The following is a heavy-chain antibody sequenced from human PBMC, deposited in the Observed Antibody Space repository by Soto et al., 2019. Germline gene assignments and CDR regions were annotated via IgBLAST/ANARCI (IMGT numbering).Heavy chain of an antibody. CDR3: ARDGGYCSGGSCWGP. J-gene: IGHJ5*02. D-gene: IGHD2-15*01. CDR1: GGSLSGYY. V-gene: IGHV4-34*01. CDR2: INHSGST. Sequence: QVQLQQWGAGLLKPSETLSLTCAVYGGSLSGYYWSWIRQPPGKGLEWIGEINHSGSTNYNPSLKSRLTISVDTSKTQVCLKLSSVTAADTAVYYWARDGGYCSGGSCWGPWGQGTLVTVSS.